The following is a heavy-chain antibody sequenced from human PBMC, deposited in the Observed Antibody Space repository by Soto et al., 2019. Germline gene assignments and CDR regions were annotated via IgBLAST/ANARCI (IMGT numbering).Heavy chain of an antibody. Sequence: GGSLRLSCAASGFTFSGSAMHWVRQASGKGLEWVGRIRSKANSYATAYAASVKGRFTISRDDSKNTAYLQMNSLKTEDTAVYYCTRLPYCGGDCLPSLAYMDVWGKGTTVTVSS. CDR3: TRLPYCGGDCLPSLAYMDV. J-gene: IGHJ6*03. D-gene: IGHD2-21*01. CDR2: IRSKANSYAT. CDR1: GFTFSGSA. V-gene: IGHV3-73*01.